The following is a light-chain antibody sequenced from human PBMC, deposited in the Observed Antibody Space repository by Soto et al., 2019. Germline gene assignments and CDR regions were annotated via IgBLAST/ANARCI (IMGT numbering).Light chain of an antibody. V-gene: IGKV3-11*01. CDR3: QQYGSSPRT. CDR1: QTVSSY. CDR2: DAS. J-gene: IGKJ2*01. Sequence: EIVLTQSPATLSLSPGERATLSCRASQTVSSYLAWYQQKPGQAPRLLIYDASNRATGIPDRFSGSGSGTDFTLTISSLEPEDFAVYYCQQYGSSPRTFGQGTKLEIK.